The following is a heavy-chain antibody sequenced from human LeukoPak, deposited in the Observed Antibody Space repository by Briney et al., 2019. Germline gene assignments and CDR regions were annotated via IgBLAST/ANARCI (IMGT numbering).Heavy chain of an antibody. J-gene: IGHJ4*02. CDR1: GFTFSSYG. CDR3: ARRAGGYSHPYDY. D-gene: IGHD4-23*01. V-gene: IGHV3-23*01. CDR2: IGGRGGSA. Sequence: GGSLRLSCAASGFTFSSYGMSWVRQAPGKGLEWVSSIGGRGGSAYYADSVKGRFTISRDNSKNTLYLQMNSLRAEDTAVYYCARRAGGYSHPYDYWGQGILVTVSS.